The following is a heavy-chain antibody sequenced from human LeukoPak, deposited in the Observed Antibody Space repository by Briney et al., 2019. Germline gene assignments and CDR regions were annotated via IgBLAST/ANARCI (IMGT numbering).Heavy chain of an antibody. CDR2: IYYSGST. D-gene: IGHD3-22*01. CDR1: GGSLSSSSSY. Sequence: SETLSLTCTVSGGSLSSSSSYWGWLRQPPGTGLEWIGSIYYSGSTYYNPSLKSRVTISVATSKNQFSLKLSSVTAADTAVYYCARHPDYYDSSGYHDYWGQGTLVTVSS. V-gene: IGHV4-39*01. CDR3: ARHPDYYDSSGYHDY. J-gene: IGHJ4*02.